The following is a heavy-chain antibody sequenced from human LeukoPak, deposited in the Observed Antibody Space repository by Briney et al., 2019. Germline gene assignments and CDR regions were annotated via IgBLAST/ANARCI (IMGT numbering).Heavy chain of an antibody. CDR2: IIPIFGTA. J-gene: IGHJ4*02. Sequence: SVKVSCKASGGTFSSYAISWVRQAPGQGLEWMGGIIPIFGTANYAQKFQGRVTITADESTSTAYMELSSLRSGDTAVYYCARDIAVAGTFDYWGQGTLVTVSS. V-gene: IGHV1-69*01. CDR1: GGTFSSYA. CDR3: ARDIAVAGTFDY. D-gene: IGHD6-19*01.